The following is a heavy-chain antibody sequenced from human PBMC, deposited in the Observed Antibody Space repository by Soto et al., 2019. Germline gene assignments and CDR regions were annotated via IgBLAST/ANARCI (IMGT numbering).Heavy chain of an antibody. V-gene: IGHV1-69*01. J-gene: IGHJ6*02. CDR1: RGTFSSYA. CDR2: IIPIFGTA. D-gene: IGHD4-17*01. Sequence: QVQLVQSGAEVKKPGSSVKVSCKASRGTFSSYAISWVRQAPGQGLEWMGGIIPIFGTANYAQKFQGRVTITADESTSTAYMELSSLRSEDTAVYYCASPVTTYTYYYYYGMDVWGQGTTVTVSS. CDR3: ASPVTTYTYYYYYGMDV.